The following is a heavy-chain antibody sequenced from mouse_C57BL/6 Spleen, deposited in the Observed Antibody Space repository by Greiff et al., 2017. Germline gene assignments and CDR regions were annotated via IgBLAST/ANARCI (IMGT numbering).Heavy chain of an antibody. CDR2: IWTGGGT. D-gene: IGHD2-5*01. Sequence: VKLVESGPGLVAPSQSLSITCTVSGFSLTSYAISWVRQPPGKGLEWLGVIWTGGGTNYNSAHKSRLSISKDNSKIQVFLKMNSLQTDDTARYYCAYYSNYEGAMDYWGQGTSVTVSS. J-gene: IGHJ4*01. CDR3: AYYSNYEGAMDY. V-gene: IGHV2-9-1*01. CDR1: GFSLTSYA.